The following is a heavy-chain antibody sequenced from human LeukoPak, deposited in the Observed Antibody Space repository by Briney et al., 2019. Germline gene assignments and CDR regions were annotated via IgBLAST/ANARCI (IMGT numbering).Heavy chain of an antibody. CDR3: ARDQGSYYGRRDAFDI. D-gene: IGHD1-26*01. V-gene: IGHV3-30-3*01. Sequence: GGSLRLSCAASAASGFTFSSYAFHWVRQAPGKGLEWVAVISYDGNNKYYADSVRGRFTISRDNSKSTLFLQMNSMRVEDTAVYYCARDQGSYYGRRDAFDIWGQGTMVTVSS. CDR1: GFTFSSYA. CDR2: ISYDGNNK. J-gene: IGHJ3*02.